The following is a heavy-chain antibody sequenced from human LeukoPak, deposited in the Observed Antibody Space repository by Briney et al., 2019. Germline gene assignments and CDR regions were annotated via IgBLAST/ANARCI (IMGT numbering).Heavy chain of an antibody. D-gene: IGHD1-26*01. CDR2: IDYSATT. V-gene: IGHV4-59*01. J-gene: IGHJ3*02. CDR1: GGSISSYY. Sequence: SETLSLTCTVSGGSISSYYWSWIRQPPGKGLEWIAYIDYSATTNYNPSLKSRVTISVDTSKNQFSLKLSSVTAADTAVYYCARDSRRELLHAFDIWGQGTMVTVSS. CDR3: ARDSRRELLHAFDI.